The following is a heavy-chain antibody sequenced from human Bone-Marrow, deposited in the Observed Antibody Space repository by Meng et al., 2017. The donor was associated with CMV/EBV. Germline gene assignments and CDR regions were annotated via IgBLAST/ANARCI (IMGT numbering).Heavy chain of an antibody. CDR1: SFSGYY. V-gene: IGHV4-34*01. Sequence: SFSGYYWSWLRQPPGKGLEWIGEINHSGSTNYNPSIKSRVTISVDTSKNQFSLKLSSVTAADTAVYYCARGLRYYDFWSGYSRFDPWGQGTLVTVSS. J-gene: IGHJ5*02. CDR2: INHSGST. CDR3: ARGLRYYDFWSGYSRFDP. D-gene: IGHD3-3*01.